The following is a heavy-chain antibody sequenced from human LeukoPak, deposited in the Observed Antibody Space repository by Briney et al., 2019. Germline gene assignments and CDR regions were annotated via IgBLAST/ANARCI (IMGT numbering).Heavy chain of an antibody. V-gene: IGHV3-53*01. CDR2: IYSGGST. CDR3: ARGTYHYDSSGRDY. Sequence: GGSLRLSCAASGFTVSSNYMSWVREAPGKGVEWGSVIYSGGSTHYADSVKGRFTISRDNSKSTLYLQINSLRAEDTAVYYCARGTYHYDSSGRDYWGQGTLVTVSS. J-gene: IGHJ4*02. D-gene: IGHD3-22*01. CDR1: GFTVSSNY.